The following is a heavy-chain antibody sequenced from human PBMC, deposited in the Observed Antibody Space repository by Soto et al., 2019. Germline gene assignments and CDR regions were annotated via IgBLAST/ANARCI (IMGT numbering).Heavy chain of an antibody. J-gene: IGHJ4*02. CDR2: ISGSGGTP. CDR1: GFTFSSSA. D-gene: IGHD6-13*01. Sequence: GGSLRLSCEASGFTFSSSAMSWVRQAPGRGLEWFSTISGSGGTPYYADSVKGRFTISRDNSKNTLYLVLNSLRAEDTAVYYCEMGLAAAGPLDYWGQGTLVTVSS. V-gene: IGHV3-23*01. CDR3: EMGLAAAGPLDY.